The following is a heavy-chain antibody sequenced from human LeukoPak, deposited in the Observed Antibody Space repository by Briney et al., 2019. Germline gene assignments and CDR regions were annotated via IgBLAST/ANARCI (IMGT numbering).Heavy chain of an antibody. Sequence: PSETLSLICAVYGGSFSGYYWSWIRQPPGKGLEWIGEINHSGSTNYNPSLKSRVTISVDTSKNQFSLKLSSVTAADTAVYYCARGSGDGYNYNWFDPWGQGTLVTVSS. CDR2: INHSGST. CDR1: GGSFSGYY. V-gene: IGHV4-34*01. CDR3: ARGSGDGYNYNWFDP. J-gene: IGHJ5*02. D-gene: IGHD5-24*01.